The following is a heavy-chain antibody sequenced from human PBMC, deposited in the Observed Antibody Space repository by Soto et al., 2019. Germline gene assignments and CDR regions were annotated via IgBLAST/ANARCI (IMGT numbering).Heavy chain of an antibody. D-gene: IGHD3-22*01. CDR1: VGSSGSSGGD. Sequence: PSKPLSLTCTISVGSSGSSGGDWGWIRQPPGKGLEWMGSIYYSGSTYDSPPLKSGFTISVDTSKNQFSLRLPSVTAADTAVYYCVRPCYYDSTAYFRPADYFDIWGQGTMVTVSS. V-gene: IGHV4-39*01. CDR3: VRPCYYDSTAYFRPADYFDI. CDR2: IYYSGST. J-gene: IGHJ3*02.